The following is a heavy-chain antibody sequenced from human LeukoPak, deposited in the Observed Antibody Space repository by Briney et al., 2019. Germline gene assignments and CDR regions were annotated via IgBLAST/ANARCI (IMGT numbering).Heavy chain of an antibody. V-gene: IGHV4-59*01. D-gene: IGHD5-18*01. Sequence: PSETLSLTCTVSGGSISSYYWSWIRQPPGKGLEWIGYIYYSGSTNYNPSLKSRVTISVDTSKNQFSLKLSSVTAADTAVYYCARDRIPLGHDALDIWGQGTMVTLSS. CDR3: ARDRIPLGHDALDI. CDR2: IYYSGST. J-gene: IGHJ3*02. CDR1: GGSISSYY.